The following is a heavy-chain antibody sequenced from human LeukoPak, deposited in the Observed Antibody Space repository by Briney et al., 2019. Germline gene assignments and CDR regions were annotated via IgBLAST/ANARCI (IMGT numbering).Heavy chain of an antibody. Sequence: GGSLRLSCAASGFTFSPLGMNWVRQAPGRGLEWVSYISSGTSTTYYADSVKGRFTISRDNSKDTLYLQMNSLRAEDTAVYYCAKGDCSSTSCQGNYWGQGTLVTVSS. CDR2: ISSGTSTT. CDR1: GFTFSPLG. V-gene: IGHV3-48*01. J-gene: IGHJ4*02. CDR3: AKGDCSSTSCQGNY. D-gene: IGHD2-2*01.